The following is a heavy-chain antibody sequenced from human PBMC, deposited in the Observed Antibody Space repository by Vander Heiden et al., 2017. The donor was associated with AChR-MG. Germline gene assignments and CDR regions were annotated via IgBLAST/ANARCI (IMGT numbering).Heavy chain of an antibody. V-gene: IGHV3-30*02. CDR1: GFTFSSYG. CDR2: IRYDGSNK. CDR3: AKDRASYGYGISLFDY. J-gene: IGHJ4*02. D-gene: IGHD5-18*01. Sequence: QVQLVESGGGVVQPGGSLRLSCAASGFTFSSYGMHWVRQAPGKGLEWVAFIRYDGSNKYYADSVKGRFTISRDNSKNTLYLQMNSLRAEDTAVYYCAKDRASYGYGISLFDYWGQGTLVTVSS.